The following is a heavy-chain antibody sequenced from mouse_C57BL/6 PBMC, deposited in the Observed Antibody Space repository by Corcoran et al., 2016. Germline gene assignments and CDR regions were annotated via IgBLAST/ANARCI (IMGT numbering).Heavy chain of an antibody. V-gene: IGHV1-81*01. Sequence: VQLQQSGAELARPGASVKLSCKASGYTFTSYGISWVKQRTGQGLEWIGEIYPRSGNTYYNEKFKGKATLTADKSYSTAYMELRSLTSEDSAVYFCADYYGSSYYAMDYWGQGTSVTVS. CDR3: ADYYGSSYYAMDY. D-gene: IGHD1-1*01. CDR1: GYTFTSYG. J-gene: IGHJ4*01. CDR2: IYPRSGNT.